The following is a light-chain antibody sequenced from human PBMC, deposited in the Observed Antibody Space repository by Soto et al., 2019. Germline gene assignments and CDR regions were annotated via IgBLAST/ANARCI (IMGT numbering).Light chain of an antibody. J-gene: IGKJ5*01. CDR2: TTS. V-gene: IGKV1-39*02. CDR1: QSINNY. CDR3: NSRA. Sequence: IEMTPSASSLSASVGHRVTITCRASQSINNYLNWYQQKPGKAPKLLIYTTSTLQSGVPSRFSGTGSGTEVTLTISRLQTDDFETYFGNSRAFGQGTRLEIK.